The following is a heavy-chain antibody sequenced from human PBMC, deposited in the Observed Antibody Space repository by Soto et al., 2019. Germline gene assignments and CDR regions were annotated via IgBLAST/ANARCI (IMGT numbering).Heavy chain of an antibody. V-gene: IGHV3-23*01. J-gene: IGHJ3*02. CDR3: AKIGTGTLGYDILTGSQVAAFDI. CDR1: GLTFSSYA. D-gene: IGHD3-9*01. CDR2: ISGSGGST. Sequence: GGSLRLSCAASGLTFSSYAMSWVRQAPGKGLEWVSAISGSGGSTYYADSVKGRFTISRDNSKNTLYLQMNSLRAEDTAVYYCAKIGTGTLGYDILTGSQVAAFDIWGQGTMVTVSS.